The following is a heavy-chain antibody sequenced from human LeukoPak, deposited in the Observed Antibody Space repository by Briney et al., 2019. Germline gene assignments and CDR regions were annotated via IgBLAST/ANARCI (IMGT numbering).Heavy chain of an antibody. CDR1: GGSITSDIFW. J-gene: IGHJ5*02. Sequence: PSETLSLTCTVSGGSITSDIFWWGWLRQPPGKGLEWVGGIYHGGGAHYSPSLKSRVTISVDTSKSQFYLKLNSVTAADAAVYYCARHREIYDIFDTWGQGILVTVSS. D-gene: IGHD3-9*01. CDR2: IYHGGGA. CDR3: ARHREIYDIFDT. V-gene: IGHV4-39*01.